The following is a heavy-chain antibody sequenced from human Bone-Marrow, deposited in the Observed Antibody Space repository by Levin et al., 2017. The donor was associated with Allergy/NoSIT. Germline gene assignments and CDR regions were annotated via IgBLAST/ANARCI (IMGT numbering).Heavy chain of an antibody. CDR1: GFTFSNAW. CDR3: TPSIVVVPAAPYYGMDV. D-gene: IGHD2-2*01. CDR2: IKSKTDGGTT. Sequence: GGSLRLSCAASGFTFSNAWMSWVRQAPGKGLEWVGRIKSKTDGGTTDYAAPVKGRFTISRDDSKNTLYLQMNSLKTEDTAVYYCTPSIVVVPAAPYYGMDVWGQGTTVTVSS. J-gene: IGHJ6*02. V-gene: IGHV3-15*01.